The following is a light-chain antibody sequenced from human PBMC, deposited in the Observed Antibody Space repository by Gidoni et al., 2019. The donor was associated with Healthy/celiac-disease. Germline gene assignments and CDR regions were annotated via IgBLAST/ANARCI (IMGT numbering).Light chain of an antibody. V-gene: IGKV1-5*03. CDR2: KAS. CDR3: QQYNSYPLT. J-gene: IGKJ4*01. Sequence: DIQMTQSPSTLSASVGDRVTIICRASQSISSWLAWYQQKPGKAPKLLIYKASNLESGVPSRFSGSGSGTEFTLTISSLQPDDFATYYCQQYNSYPLTFGGGTKVEI. CDR1: QSISSW.